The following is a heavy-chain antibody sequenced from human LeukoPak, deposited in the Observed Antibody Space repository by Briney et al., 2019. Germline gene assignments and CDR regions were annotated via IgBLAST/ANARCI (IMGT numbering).Heavy chain of an antibody. V-gene: IGHV3-33*01. CDR2: IWYDGSNK. CDR1: GFTFSSYG. D-gene: IGHD3-3*01. J-gene: IGHJ5*02. CDR3: ARDITAEGFDP. Sequence: GGSLRLSRAASGFTFSSYGMHWVRQAPGKGLEWVAVIWYDGSNKYYADSVKGRFTISRDNSKNTLYLQMNSLRAEDTAVYYCARDITAEGFDPWGQGTLVTVSS.